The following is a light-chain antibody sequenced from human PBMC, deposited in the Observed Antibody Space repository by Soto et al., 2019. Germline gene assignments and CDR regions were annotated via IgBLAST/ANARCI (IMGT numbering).Light chain of an antibody. CDR1: QSISSY. V-gene: IGKV1-39*01. CDR3: QQSYSGFT. Sequence: DIQMTQSPSSLSASVGDRVTITCRASQSISSYLNWYQQKPGKAPKLLIYAASSLQSGVTSRFSYSGSETDFTLTIRSLQPEDFETYYCQQSYSGFTFGPGTKVDIK. J-gene: IGKJ3*01. CDR2: AAS.